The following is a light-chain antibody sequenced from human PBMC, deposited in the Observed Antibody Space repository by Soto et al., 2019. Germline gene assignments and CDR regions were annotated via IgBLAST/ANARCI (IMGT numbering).Light chain of an antibody. J-gene: IGKJ5*01. CDR1: QAIRNA. CDR2: GAS. V-gene: IGKV1-17*01. CDR3: LQHNSYPPT. Sequence: DIQMTQSPSSLSASVGDRVTITCRASQAIRNALNWYQQKPGKAPKRLIYGASSLQSGVPSRFSGTGSGTEFTLTISSLQPEDFATYYCLQHNSYPPTFGQGTRLEIK.